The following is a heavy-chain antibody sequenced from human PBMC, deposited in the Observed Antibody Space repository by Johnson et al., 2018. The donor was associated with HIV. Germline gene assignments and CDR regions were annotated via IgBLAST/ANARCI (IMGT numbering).Heavy chain of an antibody. V-gene: IGHV3-64*01. CDR1: GFTVSSNY. Sequence: VQLVESGGGVVQPGGSLRLSCAASGFTVSSNYMSWVRQAPGKGLEYISTISSNGGSTYYANSVKGRFTISRDNSKNTLYLQMGSLRAEDMAVYYCARGGLEMATITDAFDIWGQGTMVTVSS. D-gene: IGHD5-24*01. CDR2: ISSNGGST. J-gene: IGHJ3*02. CDR3: ARGGLEMATITDAFDI.